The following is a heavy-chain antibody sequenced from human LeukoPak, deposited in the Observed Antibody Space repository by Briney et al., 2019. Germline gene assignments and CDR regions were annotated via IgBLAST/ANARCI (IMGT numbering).Heavy chain of an antibody. CDR1: GGSISSSGYY. D-gene: IGHD3-22*01. Sequence: SETLSLTCTVSGGSISSSGYYWGWIRQPPGKGLEWIGSIYYSGSTYYNPSLKSRVTISVDTSKNQFSLKLSSVTAADTAVYYCARHPYDSSGYFKYISIDYWGQGTLVTVSS. CDR3: ARHPYDSSGYFKYISIDY. V-gene: IGHV4-39*01. CDR2: IYYSGST. J-gene: IGHJ4*02.